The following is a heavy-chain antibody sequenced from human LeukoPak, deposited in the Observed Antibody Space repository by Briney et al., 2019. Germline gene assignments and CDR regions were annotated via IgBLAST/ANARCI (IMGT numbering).Heavy chain of an antibody. Sequence: SETLSLTCAVYGGSFSGYYWSWIRQPPGKGLEWIGEINHSGSTNYNPSLKSRVTISVDTSKNQFSLKLSSVTAADTAVYYCARFVTGIGLYYFNYWGQGTLVTVSS. CDR1: GGSFSGYY. CDR3: ARFVTGIGLYYFNY. J-gene: IGHJ4*02. CDR2: INHSGST. D-gene: IGHD3-10*01. V-gene: IGHV4-34*01.